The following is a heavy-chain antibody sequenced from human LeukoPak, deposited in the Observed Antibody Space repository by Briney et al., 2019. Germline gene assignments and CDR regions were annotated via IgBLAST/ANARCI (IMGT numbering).Heavy chain of an antibody. CDR2: IYYSGGT. J-gene: IGHJ3*02. D-gene: IGHD5-24*01. Sequence: SETLSLTCTVSGDSIRSYYWSWIREPPRKGLEWIGYIYYSGGTDYNPSLKSRVTISVDTSKNQFSLKLRSVTAADTAVYYCARHVTISGPYDASDIWGQGTMVTVSP. CDR3: ARHVTISGPYDASDI. V-gene: IGHV4-59*08. CDR1: GDSIRSYY.